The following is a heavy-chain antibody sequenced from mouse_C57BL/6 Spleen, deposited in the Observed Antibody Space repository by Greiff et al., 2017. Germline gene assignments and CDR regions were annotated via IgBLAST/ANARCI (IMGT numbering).Heavy chain of an antibody. CDR3: ARYDGSRYFDD. D-gene: IGHD1-1*01. J-gene: IGHJ2*01. Sequence: QVQLQQPGAELVKPGASVKLSCKASGYTFTSYWMHWVKQRPGQGLEWIGMIHPNSGSTNYNEKFKSKATLTVDKPSSTAYMQLSSLTSEDAAVYCGARYDGSRYFDDWGQGTTLTVSS. CDR2: IHPNSGST. CDR1: GYTFTSYW. V-gene: IGHV1-64*01.